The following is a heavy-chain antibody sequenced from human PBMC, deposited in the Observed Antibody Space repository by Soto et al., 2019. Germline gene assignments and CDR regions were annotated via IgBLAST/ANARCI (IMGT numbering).Heavy chain of an antibody. D-gene: IGHD1-1*01. CDR1: GFSFSDYY. CDR2: TRDKANGYTT. J-gene: IGHJ4*02. V-gene: IGHV3-72*01. Sequence: EVQLVESGGGLVQPGGSLRLSCEGSGFSFSDYYIDWVRQAPGKGLEWVGRTRDKANGYTTDYAASVKGRFTISRDESKNSVFLQINSLKTEDTAVYYCTREGYLPGPDFDSWGQGTLVTVSS. CDR3: TREGYLPGPDFDS.